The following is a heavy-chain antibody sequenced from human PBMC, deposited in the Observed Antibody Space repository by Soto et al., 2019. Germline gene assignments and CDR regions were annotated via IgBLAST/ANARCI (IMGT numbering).Heavy chain of an antibody. V-gene: IGHV1-69*01. D-gene: IGHD1-7*01. CDR2: IIPIFGKP. Sequence: QVQLIQSGAELKKPGSSVKVSCKASGDTFSSYSITWLRQAPGQRLEWMGGIIPIFGKPTYAKKFQGRVAITADDSTITVYMELTSLTSEDTAVYYCARGPGIWNSFYIGGQGTLVTVSS. CDR3: ARGPGIWNSFYI. CDR1: GDTFSSYS. J-gene: IGHJ3*02.